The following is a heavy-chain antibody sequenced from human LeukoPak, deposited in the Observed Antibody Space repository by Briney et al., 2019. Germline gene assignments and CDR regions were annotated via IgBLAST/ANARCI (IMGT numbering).Heavy chain of an antibody. Sequence: PSETLSLTCAVYGGSFSGYHWSWIRQPPGKGLEWIGEINHSGSTNYNPSLKSRVTISVDTSKNQFSLKLSSVTAADTAVYYCARRGPPRYCSSTSCIGWFDPWGQGTLVTVSS. CDR2: INHSGST. CDR3: ARRGPPRYCSSTSCIGWFDP. CDR1: GGSFSGYH. V-gene: IGHV4-34*01. D-gene: IGHD2-2*01. J-gene: IGHJ5*02.